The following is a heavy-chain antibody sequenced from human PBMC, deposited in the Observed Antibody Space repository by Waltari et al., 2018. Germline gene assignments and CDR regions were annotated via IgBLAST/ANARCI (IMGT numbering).Heavy chain of an antibody. Sequence: EVKLVESGGGLIQPGGSLRLSRAASGFTVNNNYMSWVRQAPGKGLEWVSLMYSDGGAYYADSVKGRFTISRDNSKNTVYLQMDSLRADDTAVYYCATPLTGRAYWGQGTLVTVSS. CDR3: ATPLTGRAY. CDR2: MYSDGGA. V-gene: IGHV3-53*01. J-gene: IGHJ4*02. CDR1: GFTVNNNY.